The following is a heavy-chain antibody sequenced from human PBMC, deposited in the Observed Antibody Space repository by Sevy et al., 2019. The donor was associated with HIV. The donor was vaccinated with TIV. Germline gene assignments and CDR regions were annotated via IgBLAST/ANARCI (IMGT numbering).Heavy chain of an antibody. CDR1: GFTSSSYA. CDR2: LSDSGVST. J-gene: IGHJ4*02. Sequence: GGSLRLSCAASGFTSSSYAMSWVRQPPGRGLEWVSTLSDSGVSTYYADSVKGRFTISRDNSKNILYLQMNSLRAEDTDVYYCARDRATSATGTLFDYRGQGTLVTVSS. CDR3: ARDRATSATGTLFDY. V-gene: IGHV3-23*01. D-gene: IGHD3-9*01.